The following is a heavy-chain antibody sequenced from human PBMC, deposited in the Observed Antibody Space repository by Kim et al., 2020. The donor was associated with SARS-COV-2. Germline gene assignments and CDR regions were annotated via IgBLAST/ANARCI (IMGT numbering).Heavy chain of an antibody. CDR2: INHSGST. D-gene: IGHD1-20*01. CDR1: GGSFSGYY. V-gene: IGHV4-34*01. CDR3: ARGRYLGD. J-gene: IGHJ6*02. Sequence: SETLSLTCAVYGGSFSGYYWSWIRQPPGKGLEWIGEINHSGSTNYNPSHKRRVTISVETSKNKFSLKLSSVTAADTAVYYCARGRYLGDWGQGTTVTVSS.